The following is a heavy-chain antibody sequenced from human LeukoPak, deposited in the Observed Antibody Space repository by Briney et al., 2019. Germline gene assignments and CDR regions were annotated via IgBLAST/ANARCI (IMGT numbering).Heavy chain of an antibody. D-gene: IGHD3-9*01. CDR2: ISGSGGST. V-gene: IGHV3-23*01. CDR1: GFTFSSYA. Sequence: PGGSLRLSCAASGFTFSSYAMSWVRQAPGKGLEWVSAISGSGGSTYYADSVKGRFTISRDNSKNTLYLQMNSLRAEDTAVYYCAKDLGGTYYDILSYYYYYYMDVWGKGTTVTVSS. J-gene: IGHJ6*03. CDR3: AKDLGGTYYDILSYYYYYYMDV.